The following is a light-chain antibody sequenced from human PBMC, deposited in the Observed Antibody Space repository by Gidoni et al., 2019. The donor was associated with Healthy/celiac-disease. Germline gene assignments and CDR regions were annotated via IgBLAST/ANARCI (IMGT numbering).Light chain of an antibody. CDR3: CSYTSSSTLV. J-gene: IGLJ2*01. CDR1: SSDVGGYNY. V-gene: IGLV2-14*01. Sequence: QSALTQPASVSGSPGQSITISCTGTSSDVGGYNYVSWYQQHPGKAPKLMIYEVSNRPPGVSNRFSGSKSGNTASLTISGLQAEDEADYYCCSYTSSSTLVFGGGTKLTVL. CDR2: EVS.